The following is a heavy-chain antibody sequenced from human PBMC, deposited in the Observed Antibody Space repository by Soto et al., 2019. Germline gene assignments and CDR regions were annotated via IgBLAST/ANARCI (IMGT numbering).Heavy chain of an antibody. CDR3: ATPPGRQQLLLRALSFDY. CDR1: GYTLTKLS. D-gene: IGHD6-13*01. Sequence: ASVKVSCKVSGYTLTKLSMHWVRQAPGKGLEWMGGFDPEDGETIYAQKFQGRVAVTEDTSTETAYMELNSLRSEDTAVYYCATPPGRQQLLLRALSFDYWGQGTLVTVSS. CDR2: FDPEDGET. V-gene: IGHV1-24*01. J-gene: IGHJ4*02.